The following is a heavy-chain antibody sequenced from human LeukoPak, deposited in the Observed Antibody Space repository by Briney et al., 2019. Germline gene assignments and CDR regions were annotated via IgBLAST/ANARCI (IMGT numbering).Heavy chain of an antibody. Sequence: GGSLRLSCAASGFTFSSYAMSWVRQAPGKGLEWVSTISFSGGSTYYADSVKGRFTISRDNSRKTLYLQMNSLRAEDTAVYYCAKDDSGSYYPYYYYMDVWGKGTTVTISS. CDR1: GFTFSSYA. V-gene: IGHV3-23*01. CDR3: AKDDSGSYYPYYYYMDV. CDR2: ISFSGGST. D-gene: IGHD1-26*01. J-gene: IGHJ6*03.